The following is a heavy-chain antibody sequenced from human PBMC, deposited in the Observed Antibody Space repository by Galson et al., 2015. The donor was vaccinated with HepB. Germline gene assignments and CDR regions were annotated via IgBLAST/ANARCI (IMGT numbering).Heavy chain of an antibody. CDR3: ARALDDLRGSYYIDS. V-gene: IGHV3-30*04. J-gene: IGHJ4*02. CDR2: ISNDGSNT. D-gene: IGHD1-26*01. CDR1: GFTFINYP. Sequence: SLRLSCAASGFTFINYPMHWVRQAPGKGLEWVAVISNDGSNTYYARSLKGRFTISRDNPNNTLYLQMSSLRSEDTAVYYCARALDDLRGSYYIDSWGQGTLVTVSS.